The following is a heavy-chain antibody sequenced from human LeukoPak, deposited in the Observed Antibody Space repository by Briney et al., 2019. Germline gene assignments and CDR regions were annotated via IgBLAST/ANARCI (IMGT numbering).Heavy chain of an antibody. D-gene: IGHD1-1*01. CDR3: ARNWDGAYDY. CDR1: GFTFSNYW. V-gene: IGHV3-7*05. J-gene: IGHJ4*02. Sequence: GGALRLSCVVSGFTFSNYWMGWVRQAPGKGLEWVANVKPGGSEKAHVDSVKGRFTISRDNAKNSVYLQMNSLRAEDTAVYYCARNWDGAYDYWGQGTLVTVSS. CDR2: VKPGGSEK.